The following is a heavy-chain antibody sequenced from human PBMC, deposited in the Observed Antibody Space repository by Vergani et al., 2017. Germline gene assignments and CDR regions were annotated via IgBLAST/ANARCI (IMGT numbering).Heavy chain of an antibody. CDR3: TTAWGLYYLHGEYFQY. Sequence: QVQLVESGGGLGKPGGSLRLSCAASGFIFSDYYMSWIRQAPGKGLEWVSYISSSGSTIYYADSVKGRFTISRDNAKNSLYLQMNSLRAEDTAMYYCTTAWGLYYLHGEYFQYWGRGTLVSVSS. CDR1: GFIFSDYY. J-gene: IGHJ1*01. CDR2: ISSSGSTI. V-gene: IGHV3-11*01. D-gene: IGHD3-10*01.